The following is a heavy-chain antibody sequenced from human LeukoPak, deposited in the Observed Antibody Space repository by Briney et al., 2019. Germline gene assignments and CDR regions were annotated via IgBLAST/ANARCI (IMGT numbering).Heavy chain of an antibody. Sequence: PSETLSLTCTVSGGSISSYYWSWIRQPPGKGLEWIGYIYYSGSTNYNPSLKSRVTISVDTSKNQFSLKLSSVTAADTAVYYCARLKPGYSYGYVDYWGQGTLVTVSS. CDR3: ARLKPGYSYGYVDY. J-gene: IGHJ4*02. D-gene: IGHD5-18*01. CDR2: IYYSGST. V-gene: IGHV4-59*08. CDR1: GGSISSYY.